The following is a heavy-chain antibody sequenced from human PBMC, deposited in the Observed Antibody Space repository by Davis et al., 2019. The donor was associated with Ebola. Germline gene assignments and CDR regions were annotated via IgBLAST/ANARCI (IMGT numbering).Heavy chain of an antibody. V-gene: IGHV1-69*13. CDR2: IIPIFGTA. D-gene: IGHD4-17*01. Sequence: SVKVSCKASGGTFSSYAISWVRQAPGQGLEWMGGIIPIFGTANYAQKFQGRVTITADESTSTAYMELSSLRSEDTAVHYCARDDYGDNWFDPWGQGTLVTVSS. CDR3: ARDDYGDNWFDP. J-gene: IGHJ5*02. CDR1: GGTFSSYA.